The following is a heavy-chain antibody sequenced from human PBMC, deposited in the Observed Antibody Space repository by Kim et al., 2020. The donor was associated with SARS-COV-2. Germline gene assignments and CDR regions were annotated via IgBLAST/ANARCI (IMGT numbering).Heavy chain of an antibody. CDR2: MNPNSGNT. CDR1: GYTFINYD. V-gene: IGHV1-8*01. CDR3: ARAPTGTYDTRPYYFDH. J-gene: IGHJ4*02. Sequence: ASVKVSCKTSGYTFINYDINWVRQATGQGLEWMGWMNPNSGNTGYAQKFQGRVAMTKNTSISTAYMELSSLRSEDTAVYYCARAPTGTYDTRPYYFDHWGRGTLVTVSS. D-gene: IGHD5-12*01.